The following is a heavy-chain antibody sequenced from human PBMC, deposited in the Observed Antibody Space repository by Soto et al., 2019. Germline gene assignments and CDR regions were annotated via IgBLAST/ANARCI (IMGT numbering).Heavy chain of an antibody. Sequence: SETLSLTCTVSGGSISSYSWSWIRQPAGKGLEWIGRIYISGSTNYNPSLKSRVTMSVDTPKNQFSLKLTSVTAADTAVYYCARGGSYRTFDYWGQGTLVTVSS. D-gene: IGHD1-26*01. CDR2: IYISGST. V-gene: IGHV4-4*07. CDR1: GGSISSYS. J-gene: IGHJ4*02. CDR3: ARGGSYRTFDY.